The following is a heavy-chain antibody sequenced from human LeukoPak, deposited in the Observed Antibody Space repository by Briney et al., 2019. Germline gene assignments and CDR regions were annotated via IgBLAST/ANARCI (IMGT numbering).Heavy chain of an antibody. Sequence: PGGSLRLSCAASGFTFSSSAMSWVRQAPGKGLEWVSAISNNGGYTYYADSVQGRFTISRDNSKNTLFLQMNSLRVEDTAVYYCATGISMMIMAPGYWGQGTLVTVSS. CDR1: GFTFSSSA. D-gene: IGHD3-22*01. CDR3: ATGISMMIMAPGY. V-gene: IGHV3-23*01. CDR2: ISNNGGYT. J-gene: IGHJ1*01.